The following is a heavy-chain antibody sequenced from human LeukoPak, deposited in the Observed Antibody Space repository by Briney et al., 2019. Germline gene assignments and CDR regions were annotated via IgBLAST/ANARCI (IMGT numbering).Heavy chain of an antibody. CDR3: ARALGRLSWFDP. D-gene: IGHD7-27*01. J-gene: IGHJ5*02. V-gene: IGHV4-59*02. CDR1: GGSVSDYY. CDR2: IYHTGST. Sequence: SETLSLTCTISGGSVSDYYWSWIRQSPGKGLEWIGYIYHTGSTSYSPSLKSRVTISADTSQNQFSLKLSSVTAADTAVYYCARALGRLSWFDPWGQGTLVTVSS.